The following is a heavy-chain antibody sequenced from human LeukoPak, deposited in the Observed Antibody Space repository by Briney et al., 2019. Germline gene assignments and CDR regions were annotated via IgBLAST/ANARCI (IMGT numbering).Heavy chain of an antibody. V-gene: IGHV1-18*04. J-gene: IGHJ5*02. D-gene: IGHD1-1*01. CDR2: ISAYNGNT. Sequence: ASVKVSCKASGYTFTGYYMHWVRQAPGQGLEWMGWISAYNGNTNYAQKLQGRVTMTTDTSTSTAYMELRSLRSDDTAVYYCARDLYDGLERPEVWFDPWGQGTLVTVSS. CDR3: ARDLYDGLERPEVWFDP. CDR1: GYTFTGYY.